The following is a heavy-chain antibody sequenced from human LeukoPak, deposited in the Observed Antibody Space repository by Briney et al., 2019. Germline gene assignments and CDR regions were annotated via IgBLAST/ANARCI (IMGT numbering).Heavy chain of an antibody. CDR2: IYHSGST. J-gene: IGHJ3*02. V-gene: IGHV4-38-2*01. CDR3: ATRLGIVVVPAAIGRDDAFDI. D-gene: IGHD2-2*03. Sequence: PSETLSLTCAVSGYSISSGYYWGWIRQPPGKGLEWIGSIYHSGSTYYNPSLKSRVTISVDTSKNQFSLKLSSVTAADTAVYYCATRLGIVVVPAAIGRDDAFDIWGQGTMVTVSS. CDR1: GYSISSGYY.